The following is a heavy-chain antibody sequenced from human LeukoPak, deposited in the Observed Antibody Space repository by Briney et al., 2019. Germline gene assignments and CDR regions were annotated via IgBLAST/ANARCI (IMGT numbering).Heavy chain of an antibody. V-gene: IGHV4-39*02. J-gene: IGHJ4*02. Sequence: PSETLSLTCTVSGGSIRSSYYYWGWIRQPPGKGLEWIGSIYDSGSTYYNPSLKSRVTISVDTSKNQFSLKLSSVTAADTAVYYCARDRPDYGGNRIDYWGQGTLVTVSS. D-gene: IGHD4-23*01. CDR1: GGSIRSSYYY. CDR2: IYDSGST. CDR3: ARDRPDYGGNRIDY.